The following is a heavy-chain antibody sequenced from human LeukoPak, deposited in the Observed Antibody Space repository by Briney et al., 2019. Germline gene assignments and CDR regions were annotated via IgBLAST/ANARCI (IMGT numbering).Heavy chain of an antibody. CDR2: IIPIFGTA. J-gene: IGHJ4*02. D-gene: IGHD6-19*01. Sequence: SVKVSCKASGGTFSSYAISWVRQAPGQGLEWMGRIIPIFGTANYAQKFQGRVTITTDEPTSTAYMELSSLRSEDTAVYYCARVGSSSGSLDYWGQGTLVTVSS. CDR1: GGTFSSYA. CDR3: ARVGSSSGSLDY. V-gene: IGHV1-69*05.